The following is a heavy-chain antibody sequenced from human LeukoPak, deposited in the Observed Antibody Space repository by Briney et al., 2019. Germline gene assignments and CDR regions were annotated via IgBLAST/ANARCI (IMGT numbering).Heavy chain of an antibody. V-gene: IGHV3-74*01. CDR3: ARGNYGAKNDY. D-gene: IGHD4-17*01. J-gene: IGHJ4*02. CDR2: INSDGSST. Sequence: GGSLRLSCAASGFTFSSYWMHWVRQAPGKGLVWVSRINSDGSSTSYADSVKGRFTISRDNAKNTLYLQMNSLRAEDTAVYYCARGNYGAKNDYWGQGTLVTVSS. CDR1: GFTFSSYW.